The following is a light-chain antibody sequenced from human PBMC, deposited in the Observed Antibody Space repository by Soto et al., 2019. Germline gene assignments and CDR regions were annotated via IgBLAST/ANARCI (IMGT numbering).Light chain of an antibody. CDR2: EVS. J-gene: IGLJ1*01. Sequence: QSVLTQAASVSGSPGQSIPIFCTGTSSDVGSYNLVSWYQQHPGKAPKLMIYEVSKRPSGLSNRFSASKSGNTASLTISGLQAEDEADYYCCSYARSSTYVFGTGTKVTVL. CDR3: CSYARSSTYV. V-gene: IGLV2-23*02. CDR1: SSDVGSYNL.